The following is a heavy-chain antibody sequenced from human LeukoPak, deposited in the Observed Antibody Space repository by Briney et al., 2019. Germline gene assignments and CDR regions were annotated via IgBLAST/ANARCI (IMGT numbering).Heavy chain of an antibody. D-gene: IGHD1-26*01. CDR3: ARLGWRGATYYFDY. J-gene: IGHJ4*02. CDR1: GGSISSGGYS. CDR2: IYHSGST. V-gene: IGHV4-30-2*01. Sequence: SQTLSPTCAVSGGSISSGGYSWSWIRQPPGKGLEWIGYIYHSGSTYYNPSLKSRVTISVDRSKNQFSLKLSSVTAADTAVYYCARLGWRGATYYFDYWGQGTLVTVSS.